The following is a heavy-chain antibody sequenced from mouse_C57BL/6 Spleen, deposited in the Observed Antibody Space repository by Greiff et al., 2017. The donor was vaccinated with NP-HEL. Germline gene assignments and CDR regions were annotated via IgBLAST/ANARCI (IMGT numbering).Heavy chain of an antibody. CDR2: IYPGNSDT. D-gene: IGHD2-3*01. V-gene: IGHV1-5*01. CDR3: TRSPLYDGYFHFDY. J-gene: IGHJ2*01. CDR1: GYTFTSYW. Sequence: EVQRVESGTVLARPGASVKMSCKTSGYTFTSYWMHWVKQRPGQGLEWIGAIYPGNSDTSYNQKFKGKAKLTAVTSASTAYMELSSLTNEDSAVYYCTRSPLYDGYFHFDYWGQGTTLTVSS.